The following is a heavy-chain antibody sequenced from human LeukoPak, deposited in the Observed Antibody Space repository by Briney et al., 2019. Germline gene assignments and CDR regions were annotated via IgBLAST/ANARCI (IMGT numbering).Heavy chain of an antibody. D-gene: IGHD6-19*01. CDR2: IYYSGST. J-gene: IGHJ4*02. Sequence: PSQTLSLTCTVSGGSIRGGGYHWSWIRQHPRKGLEWIGNIYYSGSTYYNPSLKSRVTISVDTSKNQFSLKLSSVTAADTAVYYWARGGWYYDGWSQETLVTVSS. CDR3: ARGGWYYDG. V-gene: IGHV4-31*03. CDR1: GGSIRGGGYH.